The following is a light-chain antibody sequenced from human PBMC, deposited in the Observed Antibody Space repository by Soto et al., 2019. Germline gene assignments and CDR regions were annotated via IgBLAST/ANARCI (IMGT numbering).Light chain of an antibody. CDR1: QSVSTSY. J-gene: IGKJ5*01. CDR3: QQRSNWPPT. CDR2: GAS. Sequence: EIVLKQSPGTLSLSTGERATLSCRASQSVSTSYLAWYQQKPGQAPRILIYGASSRATGIPDRFSGSGSGTDFTLTISRLEPEDFAVYYCQQRSNWPPTFGQGTRLEIK. V-gene: IGKV3D-20*02.